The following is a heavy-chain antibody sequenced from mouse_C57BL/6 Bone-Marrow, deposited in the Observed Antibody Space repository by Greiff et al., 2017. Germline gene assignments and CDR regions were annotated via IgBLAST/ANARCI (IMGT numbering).Heavy chain of an antibody. J-gene: IGHJ3*01. V-gene: IGHV5-17*01. CDR3: ARPDGPWFAY. CDR2: ISSGSSTI. D-gene: IGHD1-1*01. Sequence: EVNVVESGGGLVKPGGSLKLSCAASGFTFSDYGMHWVRQAPEKGLEWVAYISSGSSTIYYADTVKGRVTISRDNAKNTLFLQMTSLRSEDTAMYYCARPDGPWFAYWGQGTLVTVSA. CDR1: GFTFSDYG.